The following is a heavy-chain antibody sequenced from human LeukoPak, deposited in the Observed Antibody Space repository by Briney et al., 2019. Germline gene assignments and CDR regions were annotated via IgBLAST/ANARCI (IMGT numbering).Heavy chain of an antibody. CDR1: GYTFTGYY. Sequence: GASVKVSCKASGYTFTGYYMHWVRQAPGQGLGWMGGINPNSVATNFPQKFQGRVSMTRDKSISTAYMELSRLRSDDTAVYYCERRIAGRLINDAFDIWGQGTMVTVSS. V-gene: IGHV1-2*02. CDR3: ERRIAGRLINDAFDI. D-gene: IGHD6-6*01. CDR2: INPNSVAT. J-gene: IGHJ3*02.